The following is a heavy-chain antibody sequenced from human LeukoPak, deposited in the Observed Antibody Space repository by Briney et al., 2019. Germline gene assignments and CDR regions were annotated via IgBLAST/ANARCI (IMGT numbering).Heavy chain of an antibody. CDR3: ARSWYYDSPFDY. Sequence: ASVKVSCKASGYTFTCYGISWVRQAPGQGLEWMGWISAYNGNTNYAQKLQGRVTMTTDTSTSTAYMELRSLRSDDTAVYYCARSWYYDSPFDYWGQGTLVTVSS. D-gene: IGHD3-22*01. V-gene: IGHV1-18*01. CDR1: GYTFTCYG. J-gene: IGHJ4*02. CDR2: ISAYNGNT.